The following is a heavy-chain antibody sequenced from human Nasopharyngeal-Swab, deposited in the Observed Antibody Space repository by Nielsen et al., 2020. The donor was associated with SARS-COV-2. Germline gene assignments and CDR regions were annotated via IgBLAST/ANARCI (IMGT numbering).Heavy chain of an antibody. J-gene: IGHJ3*02. V-gene: IGHV1-18*01. CDR3: ARDNESGDYYAYDI. CDR1: GYTFITFG. Sequence: ASVKVSCRASGYTFITFGITWVRQAPGQGLEWMGWISAYNGNTNYAQKFQDRVTMTTDTSTTTAYMELRGLKTDDTAVYYCARDNESGDYYAYDIWAKGQRSPSPQ. CDR2: ISAYNGNT. D-gene: IGHD4-17*01.